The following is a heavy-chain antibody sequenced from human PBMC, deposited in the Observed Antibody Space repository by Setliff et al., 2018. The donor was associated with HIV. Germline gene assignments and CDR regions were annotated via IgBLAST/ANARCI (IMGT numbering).Heavy chain of an antibody. V-gene: IGHV4-39*02. CDR1: AGSIRSSTYY. CDR2: IYYSGST. CDR3: ARDQRYCTNALCPEALDV. Sequence: SETLSLTCTVSAGSIRSSTYYWAWIRQPPGKGLEWIGTIYYSGSTYYNPSLKSRATISVDTSKNQFSLKLSSVTAADTAVYYCARDQRYCTNALCPEALDVWGKGTTVTVSS. D-gene: IGHD2-8*01. J-gene: IGHJ6*04.